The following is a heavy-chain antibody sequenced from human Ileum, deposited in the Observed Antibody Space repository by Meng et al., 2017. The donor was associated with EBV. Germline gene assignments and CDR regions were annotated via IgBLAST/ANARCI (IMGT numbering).Heavy chain of an antibody. Sequence: QQQPQQPGPGLVKPSHTLSLTCAISGDSVSSNSAAWNWIRQSPSRGLEWLGRTYYRSKWYNDYAISVRSRVTIDSDTSKNQFSLQLNSLTPEDTAVYYCARIDCSGGSCRGRGFDLWGQGTMVTVSS. CDR3: ARIDCSGGSCRGRGFDL. J-gene: IGHJ3*01. D-gene: IGHD2-15*01. CDR1: GDSVSSNSAA. V-gene: IGHV6-1*01. CDR2: TYYRSKWYN.